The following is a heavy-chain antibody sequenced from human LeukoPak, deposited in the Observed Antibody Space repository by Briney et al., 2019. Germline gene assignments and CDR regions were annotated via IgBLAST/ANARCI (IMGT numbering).Heavy chain of an antibody. Sequence: GESLEISLKRSGSRFSSHWIAGVPQMPGKGLEWMGINYPGDSDATFWTSCEGQGTISVDKSISTAYLQWSSLKASDTAMYYYARLSSSWLAVDSWGQGTLVTVSS. CDR3: ARLSSSWLAVDS. CDR1: GSRFSSHW. J-gene: IGHJ4*02. D-gene: IGHD6-13*01. V-gene: IGHV5-51*01. CDR2: NYPGDSDA.